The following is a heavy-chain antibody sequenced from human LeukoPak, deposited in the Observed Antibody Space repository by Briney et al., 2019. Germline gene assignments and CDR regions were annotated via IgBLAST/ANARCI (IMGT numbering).Heavy chain of an antibody. V-gene: IGHV4-59*11. CDR2: ISHIGST. CDR1: GASISGHY. Sequence: SETLSLTCTVSGASISGHYLTWIRQPPGKGLEWIGYISHIGSTNYNPSLKSRVTISVDTSKNKFSLKLTSVTAADTAVYCCARDRISINALDMWGQGTMVTVSS. D-gene: IGHD1-14*01. J-gene: IGHJ3*02. CDR3: ARDRISINALDM.